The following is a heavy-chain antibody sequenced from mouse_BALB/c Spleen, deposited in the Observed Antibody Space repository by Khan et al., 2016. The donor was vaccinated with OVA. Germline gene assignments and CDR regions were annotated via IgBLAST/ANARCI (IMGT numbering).Heavy chain of an antibody. D-gene: IGHD2-4*01. V-gene: IGHV1-5*01. CDR2: IYPRNSDT. CDR1: GYSFTSYW. Sequence: EVQLQQSGTVLARPGASVKMSCKASGYSFTSYWMHWVQQRPGQGLEWIGAIYPRNSDTRYNQKFKDKAKLTAVTSASSPYMELSSLTNEDSAVYYCTRSYDSYYFDYWGQGTTLTVSS. CDR3: TRSYDSYYFDY. J-gene: IGHJ2*01.